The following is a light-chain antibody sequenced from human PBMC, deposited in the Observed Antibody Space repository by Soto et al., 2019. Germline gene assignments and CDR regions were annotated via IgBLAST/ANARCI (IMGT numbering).Light chain of an antibody. J-gene: IGKJ4*01. Sequence: DIVMTQSPDSLAVSLGERAAINCKSSQTLLYRSNNKNYLAWYQQKPGQPPKLLIYWASTRESGVPDRFNGSGSGTDFTLTISSLQAEDVAVYFCQQYFSPPLTFGGGTKVEVK. V-gene: IGKV4-1*01. CDR1: QTLLYRSNNKNY. CDR2: WAS. CDR3: QQYFSPPLT.